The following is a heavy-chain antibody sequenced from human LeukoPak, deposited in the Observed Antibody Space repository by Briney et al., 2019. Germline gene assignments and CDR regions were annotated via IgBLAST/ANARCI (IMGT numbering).Heavy chain of an antibody. CDR1: GFTFSSYW. V-gene: IGHV3-74*03. D-gene: IGHD3-10*01. CDR3: ARLSAGVAR. Sequence: PGGSLRLSCAASGFTFSSYWMHWVRQAPGKGLVWVSRINTDGSTTADADSVKGRFTISRDNAKNTLYLQMNSLRAEDTAVYYCARLSAGVARWGQGTLVTVSS. J-gene: IGHJ4*02. CDR2: INTDGSTT.